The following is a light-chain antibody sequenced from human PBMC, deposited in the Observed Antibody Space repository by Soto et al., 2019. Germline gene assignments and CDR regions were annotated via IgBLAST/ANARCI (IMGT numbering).Light chain of an antibody. Sequence: DIQMTQSPSSLSASVGDRVTITCRAGQNIFSSLNWYQQKPAKAPTLLXYAASSLQSGVPSRFSGSGSGTDFTLPITSLQPEDFANYYCQQSYNSPPITFGQGTRLEIK. J-gene: IGKJ5*01. CDR3: QQSYNSPPIT. CDR2: AAS. CDR1: QNIFSS. V-gene: IGKV1-39*01.